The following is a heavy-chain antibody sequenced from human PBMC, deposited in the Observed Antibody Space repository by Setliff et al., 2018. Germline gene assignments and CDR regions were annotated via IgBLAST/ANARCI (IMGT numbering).Heavy chain of an antibody. J-gene: IGHJ6*03. CDR1: GGSIGPHY. Sequence: PSETLSLTCTVSGGSIGPHYWGWIRQAPGKGLEWIGHIFYSDTAKYNPSLESRAAISVDSSKNQFSLKLSSVTAADTAVYYCARDRATVIRGVTSFFYYYMDVWGGGTPVTVSS. D-gene: IGHD3-10*01. V-gene: IGHV4-59*11. CDR2: IFYSDTA. CDR3: ARDRATVIRGVTSFFYYYMDV.